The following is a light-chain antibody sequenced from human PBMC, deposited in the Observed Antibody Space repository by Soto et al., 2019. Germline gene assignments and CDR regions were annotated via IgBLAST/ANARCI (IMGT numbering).Light chain of an antibody. CDR3: SSYAGSTVV. V-gene: IGLV2-8*01. J-gene: IGLJ2*01. CDR2: EVI. CDR1: SSDVGGYNY. Sequence: QSALTQPPSASGSRGQSVTISCTGTSSDVGGYNYVSWFQQHPGKAPKLIIYEVIRRPLGVPNRFSGSKSGNTASLTVSGLQADDEADYHCSSYAGSTVVFGGGTKVTVL.